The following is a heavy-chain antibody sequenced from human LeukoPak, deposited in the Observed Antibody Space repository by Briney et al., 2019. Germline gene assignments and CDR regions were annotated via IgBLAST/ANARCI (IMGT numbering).Heavy chain of an antibody. Sequence: SDTLSLTCAVSGGSISSSNWWSWVRQPPGKGLEWIGEIYRSGSTNYNPSLERRVTISVDKSKNQFSLKLSTVTAADTAVYYSARESIRGGDWDYWGQGTLVTVSS. CDR3: ARESIRGGDWDY. CDR2: IYRSGST. D-gene: IGHD2-21*02. CDR1: GGSISSSNW. V-gene: IGHV4-4*02. J-gene: IGHJ4*02.